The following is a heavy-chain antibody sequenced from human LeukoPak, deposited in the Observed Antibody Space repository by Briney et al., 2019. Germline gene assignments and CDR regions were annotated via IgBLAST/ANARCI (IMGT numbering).Heavy chain of an antibody. D-gene: IGHD1-14*01. CDR2: LYSDGNT. J-gene: IGHJ4*02. CDR1: GFTVITNK. V-gene: IGHV3-53*01. CDR3: ARIVEPRAANTLAY. Sequence: GGSLRLSCAASGFTVITNKMTWVRQAPGKGLEWVSVLYSDGNTKYADSVQGRFTISRDNSKNTLYLEMNSLSPDDTAVYYCARIVEPRAANTLAYWGQGTLVTVSS.